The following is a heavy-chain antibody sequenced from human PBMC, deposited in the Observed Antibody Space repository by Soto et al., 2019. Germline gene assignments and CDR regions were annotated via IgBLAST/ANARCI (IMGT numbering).Heavy chain of an antibody. J-gene: IGHJ4*02. V-gene: IGHV3-23*01. CDR3: AKIKQRYFDY. D-gene: IGHD5-18*01. CDR1: GFIFDNYA. Sequence: GGSLRLSCAASGFIFDNYAMNWVRQAPGKGLEWISTISGGGGATYYADSVKGRFTISGDSSKSTVYLQMHSLRAEDTAIYYCAKIKQRYFDYWGQGTQVTVSS. CDR2: ISGGGGAT.